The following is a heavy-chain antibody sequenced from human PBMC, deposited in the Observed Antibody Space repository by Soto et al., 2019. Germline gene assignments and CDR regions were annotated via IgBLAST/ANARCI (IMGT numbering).Heavy chain of an antibody. Sequence: GGSLRLSCAASGFTFSKYALTWVRQAPGKGLEWVSVIYSGGSTYYADSVKGRFIISRDDSKNTLFLQMNSLRAEDTAVYYCATAKLLLPWLFDYWGQGTLVTVSS. CDR2: IYSGGST. CDR1: GFTFSKYA. D-gene: IGHD2-15*01. V-gene: IGHV3-66*01. J-gene: IGHJ4*02. CDR3: ATAKLLLPWLFDY.